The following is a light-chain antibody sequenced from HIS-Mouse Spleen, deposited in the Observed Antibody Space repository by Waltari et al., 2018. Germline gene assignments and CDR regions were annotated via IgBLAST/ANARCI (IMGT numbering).Light chain of an antibody. J-gene: IGLJ3*02. CDR2: DNN. CDR3: GTWDSSLSAWV. Sequence: QSVLTQPPSVSAAPGQKVTISCSGSSSNIGNNYVSWYQQLPGTAPKLLIYDNNKRPSGIPDRCSGSKSGTSATLGINGLQTGDEADYYCGTWDSSLSAWVFGGGTKLTVL. V-gene: IGLV1-51*01. CDR1: SSNIGNNY.